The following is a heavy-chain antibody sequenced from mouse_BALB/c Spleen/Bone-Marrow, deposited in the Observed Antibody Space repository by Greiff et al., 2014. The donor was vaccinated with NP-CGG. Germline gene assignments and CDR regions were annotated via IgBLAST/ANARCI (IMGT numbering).Heavy chain of an antibody. CDR2: IRNKAYGYTT. J-gene: IGHJ4*01. Sequence: VQLKESGGGLVQPGGSLRLSCTTSGFTFTDYYMSWVRQPPGKALEWLAFIRNKAYGYTTEYSASVRGRFTISRDNSQSILYLQMNTRRAEDSAIYYCARSPRDNWGQEPSVPVSS. CDR3: ARSPRDN. V-gene: IGHV7-3*02. CDR1: GFTFTDYY.